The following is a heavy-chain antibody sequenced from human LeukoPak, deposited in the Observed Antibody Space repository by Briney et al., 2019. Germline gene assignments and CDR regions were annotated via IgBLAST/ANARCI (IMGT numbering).Heavy chain of an antibody. J-gene: IGHJ2*01. CDR2: IHYSENT. CDR3: ARPGIEVAGNYWYFDL. Sequence: PSETLSLTCTVSGGSISSTTYYWGWIRQPPGKGLEWIGSIHYSENTYYNPSLKSRVTISVDTSENQFSLKLTSVTAADTAVYYCARPGIEVAGNYWYFDLWGRGTLVTVSS. CDR1: GGSISSTTYY. V-gene: IGHV4-39*01. D-gene: IGHD6-19*01.